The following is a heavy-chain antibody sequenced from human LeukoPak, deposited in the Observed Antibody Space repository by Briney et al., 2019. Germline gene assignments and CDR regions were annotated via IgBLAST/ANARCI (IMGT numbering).Heavy chain of an antibody. D-gene: IGHD1-1*01. CDR3: ARALYNRFFDY. CDR2: IYYSGSI. CDR1: GGSISTYY. Sequence: SETLSLTCTVSGGSISTYYWSWIRQPPGKGLEWLGYIYYSGSINYNPSLKSRVTISVDTSKNQFSLKLSSVTAADMAVYYCARALYNRFFDYWGQGTLVTVSS. J-gene: IGHJ4*02. V-gene: IGHV4-59*01.